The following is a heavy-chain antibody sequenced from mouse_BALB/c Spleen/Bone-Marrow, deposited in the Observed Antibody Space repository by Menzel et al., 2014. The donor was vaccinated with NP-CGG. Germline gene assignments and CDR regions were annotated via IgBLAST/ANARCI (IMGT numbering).Heavy chain of an antibody. CDR2: IWSDGST. J-gene: IGHJ3*01. V-gene: IGHV2-2*02. D-gene: IGHD2-3*01. CDR1: GFLLTSYG. Sequence: VKLMESGPGLVQPSQSLSITCTVSGFLLTSYGVHWVRQSPGKGLEWLGVIWSDGSTDYNAAFISRLNISKDNSKSQIFFKMNSLQPNDTAIYFCARRDGYLFAYWGQGTLVTVSA. CDR3: ARRDGYLFAY.